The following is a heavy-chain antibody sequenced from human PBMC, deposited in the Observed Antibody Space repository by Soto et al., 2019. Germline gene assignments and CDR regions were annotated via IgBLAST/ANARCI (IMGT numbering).Heavy chain of an antibody. V-gene: IGHV4-39*01. Sequence: SETLSLTCTVSGGSISSSSYYWGWIRQPPGKGLERVGSIYYSGSTYYNPSLKSRVTISVDTSKNQFSLKLSSVTAADTAVYYCARQGYSSGWYSYFDYWGQGTLVTVSS. CDR2: IYYSGST. CDR1: GGSISSSSYY. CDR3: ARQGYSSGWYSYFDY. D-gene: IGHD6-19*01. J-gene: IGHJ4*02.